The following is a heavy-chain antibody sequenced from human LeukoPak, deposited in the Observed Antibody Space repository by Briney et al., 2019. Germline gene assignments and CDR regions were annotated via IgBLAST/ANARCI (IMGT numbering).Heavy chain of an antibody. J-gene: IGHJ5*02. CDR2: IYYSGST. D-gene: IGHD2-2*01. Sequence: PSETLSLTCTVSGGSISSGGYYWSWIRQHPGKGLEWIGYIYYSGSTYYNPSLKSRVTISVDTSKNQFSLKLSSVTAADTAVYYCAASSTSCYWVLQCWFDPWGQGTLVTVSS. CDR3: AASSTSCYWVLQCWFDP. V-gene: IGHV4-31*03. CDR1: GGSISSGGYY.